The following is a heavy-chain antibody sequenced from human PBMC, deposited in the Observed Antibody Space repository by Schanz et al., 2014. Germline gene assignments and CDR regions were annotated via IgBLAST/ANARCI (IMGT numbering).Heavy chain of an antibody. V-gene: IGHV1-18*01. CDR1: GYTFISYG. CDR3: ARDHVATTDYDYFFYYLDV. D-gene: IGHD1-1*01. Sequence: QVQLVQSGAEVRKPGASVKVSCKASGYTFISYGISWVRQAPGQGLEWLGWVSGSNGNTNYTQKFQGRVTMTIDPYTSTAYMELRSLRSDDTAVFYSARDHVATTDYDYFFYYLDVWATGITVIVSS. J-gene: IGHJ6*03. CDR2: VSGSNGNT.